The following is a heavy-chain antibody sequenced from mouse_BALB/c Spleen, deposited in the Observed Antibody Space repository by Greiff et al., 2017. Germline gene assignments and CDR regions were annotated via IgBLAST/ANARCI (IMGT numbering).Heavy chain of an antibody. CDR3: ARGGYGNYVWFAY. J-gene: IGHJ3*01. V-gene: IGHV1-4*02. CDR2: INPSSGYT. D-gene: IGHD2-1*01. Sequence: QVQLKESAAELARPGASVKMSCKASGYTFTSYTMHWVKQRPGQGLEWIGYINPSSGYTEYNQKFKDKTTLTADKSSSTAYMQLSSLTSEDSAVYYCARGGYGNYVWFAYWGQGTLVTVSA. CDR1: GYTFTSYT.